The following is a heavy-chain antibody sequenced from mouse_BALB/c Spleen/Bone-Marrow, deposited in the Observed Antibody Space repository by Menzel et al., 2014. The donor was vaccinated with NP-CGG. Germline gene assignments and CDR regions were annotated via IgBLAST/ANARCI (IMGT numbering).Heavy chain of an antibody. V-gene: IGHV1S130*01. CDR2: IHPNSGNT. J-gene: IGHJ2*01. Sequence: QVQLQQSGSVLVRPGASVKLSCKASGYTFTSSWMHWAKQRPGQGLEWIGEIHPNSGNTNYNEKFKGKATLTVDTSSSTAYVDLSSLTSEGSAVYYCAISGFGYWGQATPLTVSS. CDR3: AISGFGY. CDR1: GYTFTSSW. D-gene: IGHD4-1*01.